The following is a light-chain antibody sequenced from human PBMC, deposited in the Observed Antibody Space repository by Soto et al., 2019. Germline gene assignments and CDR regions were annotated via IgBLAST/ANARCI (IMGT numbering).Light chain of an antibody. CDR1: QSISRY. J-gene: IGKJ3*01. CDR2: SAS. Sequence: DIQMAQSPSSLSASVGDRGTVACRAGQSISRYLNWYQQRPGKAPKLLIYSASTLQTGVPSRFSGSGSGTDFTLTISSLQPEDFAPYYCQQSYNGPFTFGPGTKVDI. V-gene: IGKV1-39*01. CDR3: QQSYNGPFT.